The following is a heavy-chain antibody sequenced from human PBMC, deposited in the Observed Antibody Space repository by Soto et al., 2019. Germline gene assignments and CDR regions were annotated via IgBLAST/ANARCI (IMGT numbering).Heavy chain of an antibody. CDR2: INPSGGST. V-gene: IGHV1-46*03. J-gene: IGHJ5*02. Sequence: QVQLVQSGAEVKKPGASVKVSCKASGYTFTSYYMHWVRQAPGQGLEWMGIINPSGGSTSYAQKFKGRVTXXRXTXXSTVYMELSSLRSEDTAVYYCARGYGSYASGWFDPWGQGTLVTVSS. CDR1: GYTFTSYY. CDR3: ARGYGSYASGWFDP. D-gene: IGHD1-26*01.